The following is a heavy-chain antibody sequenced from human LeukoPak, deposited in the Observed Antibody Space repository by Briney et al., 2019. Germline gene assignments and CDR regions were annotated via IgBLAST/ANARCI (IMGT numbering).Heavy chain of an antibody. V-gene: IGHV4-59*02. J-gene: IGHJ4*02. CDR1: GGSVSSYY. Sequence: KPSETLSLTCTVSGGSVSSYYWSWIRQPPGKGLVWIGYIYYSGSTNYNPSLKSRVTISVDTSKNQFSLKLSSVTAADTAVYYCATIAELYSSGWYPLDYWGQGTLVTVSS. CDR3: ATIAELYSSGWYPLDY. D-gene: IGHD6-19*01. CDR2: IYYSGST.